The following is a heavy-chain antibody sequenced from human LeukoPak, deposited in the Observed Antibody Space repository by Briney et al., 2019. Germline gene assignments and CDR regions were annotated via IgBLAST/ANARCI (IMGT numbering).Heavy chain of an antibody. CDR1: GFTFSSYG. Sequence: PGRSLRLSCAASGFTFSSYGMHWVRQAPGKGLEWVAVISYDGSNKYYADSVKGRFTISRDNSKNTLYLQMNSLRAEDTAVYYCAKASTTRAYYFDYWGQGTLVTVSS. CDR2: ISYDGSNK. CDR3: AKASTTRAYYFDY. J-gene: IGHJ4*02. D-gene: IGHD4-11*01. V-gene: IGHV3-30*18.